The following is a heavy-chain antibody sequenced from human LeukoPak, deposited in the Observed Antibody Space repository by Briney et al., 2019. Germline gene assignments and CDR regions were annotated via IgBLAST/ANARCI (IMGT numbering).Heavy chain of an antibody. V-gene: IGHV3-66*01. CDR1: GFTVSSNY. D-gene: IGHD2-15*01. CDR3: VREFGSGGSCYFDY. Sequence: GGPLRLSCAVSGFTVSSNYMSWVRQAPGKGLEWVSVMYSGGTIYYADSVKGRFTISRDNSKDTLYLQMNNLRAEDTAVYYCVREFGSGGSCYFDYWGQGTLVTVSS. J-gene: IGHJ4*02. CDR2: MYSGGTI.